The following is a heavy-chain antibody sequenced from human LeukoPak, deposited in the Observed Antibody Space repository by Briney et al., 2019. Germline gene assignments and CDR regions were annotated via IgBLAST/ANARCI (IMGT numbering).Heavy chain of an antibody. CDR3: AREGERIVVALIFCY. CDR1: GYTFTSYY. J-gene: IGHJ4*02. Sequence: ASVKVSCKASGYTFTSYYMHWVRQAPGQGLEWMGIINPSGGSTSYAQKFQGRVTMTRDTSTSTVYMELSSLRSEDTAVYYCAREGERIVVALIFCYWGQGTLVTVSS. D-gene: IGHD3-22*01. CDR2: INPSGGST. V-gene: IGHV1-46*01.